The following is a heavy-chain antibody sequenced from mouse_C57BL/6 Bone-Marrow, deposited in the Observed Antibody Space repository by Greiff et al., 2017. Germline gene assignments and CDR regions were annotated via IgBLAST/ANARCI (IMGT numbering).Heavy chain of an antibody. V-gene: IGHV5-17*01. Sequence: EVKVVESGGGLVKPGGSLKLSCAASGFTFSDYGMHWVRQAPEKGLEWVAYISSGSSTIYYADTVKGRFTISRDNAKNTLFLQMTSLRSEDTAMYYCARTPYYYGTWGAMDYWGQGTSVTVSS. D-gene: IGHD2-1*01. J-gene: IGHJ4*01. CDR1: GFTFSDYG. CDR2: ISSGSSTI. CDR3: ARTPYYYGTWGAMDY.